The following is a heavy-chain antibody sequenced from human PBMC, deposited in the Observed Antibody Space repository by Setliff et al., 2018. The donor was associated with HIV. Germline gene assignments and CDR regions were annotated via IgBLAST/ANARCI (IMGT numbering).Heavy chain of an antibody. Sequence: ETLSLTCTVSGGSISSYYWSWIRQPAGKGLEWIGRIYTSGSTNYNPSLKSRVTMSVDTSKNQFSLKLSSVTAADTAVYYCARDGPGSSYYYYYMDVWGKGTTVTVSS. CDR3: ARDGPGSSYYYYYMDV. J-gene: IGHJ6*03. CDR1: GGSISSYY. V-gene: IGHV4-4*07. D-gene: IGHD3-10*01. CDR2: IYTSGST.